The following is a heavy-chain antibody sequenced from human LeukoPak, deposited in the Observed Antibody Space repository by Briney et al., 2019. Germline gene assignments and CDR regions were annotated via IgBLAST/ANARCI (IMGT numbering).Heavy chain of an antibody. D-gene: IGHD1-26*01. CDR2: IGTAGDT. J-gene: IGHJ4*02. CDR3: TRGVRGGWGLFDS. CDR1: GFTFSSYD. V-gene: IGHV3-13*01. Sequence: GGSLRLSCAASGFTFSSYDMHWVRQAAGKGLEWVSAIGTAGDTYYPGSVKGRFTISRENAKNSLYLQMNSLRAGDTAVYYCTRGVRGGWGLFDSWGQGTLVTVSS.